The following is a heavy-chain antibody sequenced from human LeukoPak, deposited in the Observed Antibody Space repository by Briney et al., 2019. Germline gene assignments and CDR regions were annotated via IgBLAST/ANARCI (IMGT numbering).Heavy chain of an antibody. CDR3: ARGLYDFSTMDV. J-gene: IGHJ6*03. D-gene: IGHD3-3*01. CDR2: MNPNSGNT. CDR1: GYTFTSYD. V-gene: IGHV1-8*01. Sequence: ASVTVSCKASGYTFTSYDINWVRQATGQGLECMGWMNPNSGNTGYAQKFQGRVTMTRNTSTSTAYMELSSLRSEDTAVYYCARGLYDFSTMDVWGKGTTVTVSS.